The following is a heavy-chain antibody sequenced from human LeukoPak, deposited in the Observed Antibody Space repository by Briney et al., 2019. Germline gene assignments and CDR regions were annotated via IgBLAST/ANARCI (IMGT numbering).Heavy chain of an antibody. J-gene: IGHJ2*01. Sequence: PSETLSLTCTVSGGSISNYYWSWIRQPPGKGLEWIGSIYYSGSTYYNPSLKSRVTISVDTSKNQFSLKLSSVTAADTAVYYYARSGVAVALKWYFDLWGRGTLVTVSS. CDR2: IYYSGST. V-gene: IGHV4-39*07. D-gene: IGHD6-19*01. CDR1: GGSISNYY. CDR3: ARSGVAVALKWYFDL.